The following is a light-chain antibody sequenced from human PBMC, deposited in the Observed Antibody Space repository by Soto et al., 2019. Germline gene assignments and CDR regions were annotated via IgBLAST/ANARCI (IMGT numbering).Light chain of an antibody. CDR3: QQYYSYPLLT. CDR1: QGISSY. V-gene: IGKV1-8*01. CDR2: AAS. J-gene: IGKJ4*01. Sequence: AIRMTQSPSSLSASTGDRVTITCRASQGISSYLAWYQQKPGKAPKLLIYAASTLQSRVPSRFSGSGSGTDFTLTISCLQSEDFATYYCQQYYSYPLLTFGGGTKVEIK.